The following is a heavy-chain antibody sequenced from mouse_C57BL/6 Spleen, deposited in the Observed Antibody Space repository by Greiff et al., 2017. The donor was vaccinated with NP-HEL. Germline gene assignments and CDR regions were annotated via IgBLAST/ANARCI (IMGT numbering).Heavy chain of an antibody. CDR3: ARRGGYDGFAY. D-gene: IGHD2-2*01. J-gene: IGHJ3*01. CDR2: IYPSDSET. CDR1: GYTFTSYW. V-gene: IGHV1-61*01. Sequence: QVQLQQSGAELVRPGSSVKLSCKASGYTFTSYWMDWVKQRPGQGLEWIGNIYPSDSETHYNQKFKDKATLTVDKSSSTAYMQLSSLTSEDSAVYYCARRGGYDGFAYWGQRTLVTVSA.